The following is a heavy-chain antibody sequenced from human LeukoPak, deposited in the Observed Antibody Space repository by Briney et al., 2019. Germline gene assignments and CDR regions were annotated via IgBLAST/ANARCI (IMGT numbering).Heavy chain of an antibody. CDR2: IYYTGST. Sequence: PSETLSLTCAVYGGSFSGYYWSWIRQLPGKGLEWIGYIYYTGSTYYNPSLKSRVTISVDTSKDQFSLKLSSVTAADTAVYYCARDKDPLGRNWFDPWGQGTLVTVSS. V-gene: IGHV4-34*09. CDR3: ARDKDPLGRNWFDP. D-gene: IGHD1-26*01. CDR1: GGSFSGYY. J-gene: IGHJ5*02.